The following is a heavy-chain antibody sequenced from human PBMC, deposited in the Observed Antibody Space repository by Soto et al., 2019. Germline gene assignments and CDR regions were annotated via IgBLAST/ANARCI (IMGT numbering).Heavy chain of an antibody. Sequence: QMQLVQSGAEVKKPGSSVKVSCKASGGTLSSFINYPINWVRPAPGQGLDWMGGIVPNVGTVNYAQKFQGRVTITADKSTGTAYMEVSTLRSEDTALYYCARRDTSGFLRYFDNWGQGTLVTVSS. V-gene: IGHV1-69*06. J-gene: IGHJ4*02. CDR2: IVPNVGTV. CDR1: GGTLSSFINYP. D-gene: IGHD3-3*01. CDR3: ARRDTSGFLRYFDN.